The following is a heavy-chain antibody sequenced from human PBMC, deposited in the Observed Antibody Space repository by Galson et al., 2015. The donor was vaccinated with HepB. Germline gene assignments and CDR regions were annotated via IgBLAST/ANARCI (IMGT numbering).Heavy chain of an antibody. CDR3: AREIPTLLIAVACFDY. J-gene: IGHJ4*02. Sequence: SLRLSCAASGFTFSSYAMHWVRQAPGKGLEWVAVISYDGSNKYYADSVKGRFTISRDNSKNTLYLQMNSLRAEDTAVYYCAREIPTLLIAVACFDYWGQGTLVTVSS. D-gene: IGHD6-19*01. V-gene: IGHV3-30-3*01. CDR2: ISYDGSNK. CDR1: GFTFSSYA.